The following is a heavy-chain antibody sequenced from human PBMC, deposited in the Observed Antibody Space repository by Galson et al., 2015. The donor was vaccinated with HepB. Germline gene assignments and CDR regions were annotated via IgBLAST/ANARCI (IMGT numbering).Heavy chain of an antibody. V-gene: IGHV1-69*02. CDR2: IIPILGIA. Sequence: SVKVSCKASGGTFSGYTISWVRQAPGQGLEWMGRIIPILGIANYAQKFQGRVTITADKSTSTAYMELSSLRSEDTAVYYCARVSSSWYHWFDPWGQGTLVTVSS. CDR3: ARVSSSWYHWFDP. CDR1: GGTFSGYT. D-gene: IGHD6-13*01. J-gene: IGHJ5*02.